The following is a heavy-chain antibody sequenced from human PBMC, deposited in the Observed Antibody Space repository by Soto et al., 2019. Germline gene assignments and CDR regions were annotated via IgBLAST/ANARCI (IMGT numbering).Heavy chain of an antibody. CDR2: INHSGST. Sequence: SETLSLTCAVYCGSFSGYYWSWIRRPPGKGLEWIGEINHSGSTNYNPSLKSRVTISVDTSKNQFSLKLSSVTAADTAVYYCARGRVITGTTPYYYYGMDVWGQGTTVTVSS. CDR3: ARGRVITGTTPYYYYGMDV. D-gene: IGHD1-7*01. V-gene: IGHV4-34*01. J-gene: IGHJ6*02. CDR1: CGSFSGYY.